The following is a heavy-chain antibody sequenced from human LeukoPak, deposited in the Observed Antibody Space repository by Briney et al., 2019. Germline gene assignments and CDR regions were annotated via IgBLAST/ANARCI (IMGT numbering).Heavy chain of an antibody. Sequence: SETLSLTCTVSGGSISSYYWSWIRQPPGKGLEWIGYIYYSGSTNYNPSLKSRVTISVDTSKNQFSLKLSSVTAADTAVYYCAREGGYAPRGSRQGLWLDYWGQGTLVTVSS. V-gene: IGHV4-59*12. CDR1: GGSISSYY. J-gene: IGHJ4*02. CDR2: IYYSGST. D-gene: IGHD5-18*01. CDR3: AREGGYAPRGSRQGLWLDY.